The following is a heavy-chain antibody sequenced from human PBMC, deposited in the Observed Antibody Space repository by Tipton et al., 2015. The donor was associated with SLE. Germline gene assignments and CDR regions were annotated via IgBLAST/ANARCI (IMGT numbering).Heavy chain of an antibody. CDR2: IHYTGDT. V-gene: IGHV4-39*02. D-gene: IGHD2-2*02. CDR3: ARGFLYDGFQV. J-gene: IGHJ1*01. CDR1: GDSIRSRSFY. Sequence: GLVKPSETLSVTCTVSGDSIRSRSFYWDWMRQTPGKGLEWIGNIHYTGDTYYNPSLRGRVTISVDTSRNHFSLKLTSVTAADTAVYYCARGFLYDGFQVWGQGTLVTVSS.